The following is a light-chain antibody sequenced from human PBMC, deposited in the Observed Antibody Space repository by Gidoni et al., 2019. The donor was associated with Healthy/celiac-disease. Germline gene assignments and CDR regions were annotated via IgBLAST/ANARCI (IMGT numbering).Light chain of an antibody. CDR3: LQDYNYPRPWT. J-gene: IGKJ1*01. CDR2: AAS. V-gene: IGKV1-6*01. CDR1: QGIRND. Sequence: AIQMTQSPSSLSASVGDRVTITCRASQGIRNDLGWYQQKPGKAPKLLIYAASSLQSGVPSRFSGSGSGTDFTLTISSLQPEDFATYYCLQDYNYPRPWTFGQGTKVEIK.